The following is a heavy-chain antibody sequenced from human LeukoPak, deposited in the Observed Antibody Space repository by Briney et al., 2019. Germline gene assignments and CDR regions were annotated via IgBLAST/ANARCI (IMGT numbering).Heavy chain of an antibody. D-gene: IGHD2-15*01. Sequence: SETLSPTCSVSGSSISSDYYWGWVRQPPGKGLEWIGSIKHRGRSYYNPSLKSRVTISVDTSKNQFSLQLSSVTAADTAVYYCARVVGATSIDYWGQGILVTVSS. CDR2: IKHRGRS. V-gene: IGHV4-38-2*02. CDR3: ARVVGATSIDY. CDR1: GSSISSDYY. J-gene: IGHJ4*02.